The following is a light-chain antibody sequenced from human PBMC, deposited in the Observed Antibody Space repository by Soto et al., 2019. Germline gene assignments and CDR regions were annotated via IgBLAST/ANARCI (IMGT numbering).Light chain of an antibody. CDR3: SSYAGSTNPLGYV. CDR1: SSDVGGYNY. Sequence: QSVLTQPPSASGSPGQSGTISCTGTSSDVGGYNYVSWYQQHPGKAPKLMIYEVSKRPSGVPDRFSGSKSGNTASLTVSGLQAEDEADYYCSSYAGSTNPLGYVFGTGTKVTV. V-gene: IGLV2-8*01. J-gene: IGLJ1*01. CDR2: EVS.